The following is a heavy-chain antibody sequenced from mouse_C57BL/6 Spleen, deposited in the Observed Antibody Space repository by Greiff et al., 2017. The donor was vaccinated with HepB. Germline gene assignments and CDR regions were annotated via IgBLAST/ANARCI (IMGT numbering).Heavy chain of an antibody. Sequence: QVQLQQSGAELVRPGASVTLSCKASGYTFTDYEMHWVKQTPVHGLEWIGAIDPETGGTAYNQKFKGKAILTADKSSSTAYMELRSLTSEDSAVYYCTREEGDYGGWGQGTTLTVSS. CDR2: IDPETGGT. D-gene: IGHD2-4*01. CDR1: GYTFTDYE. V-gene: IGHV1-15*01. J-gene: IGHJ2*01. CDR3: TREEGDYGG.